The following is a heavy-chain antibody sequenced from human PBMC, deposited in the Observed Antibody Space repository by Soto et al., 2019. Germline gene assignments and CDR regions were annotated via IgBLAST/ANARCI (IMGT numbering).Heavy chain of an antibody. CDR3: ARESRPHFWSGYPYYYGMDV. D-gene: IGHD3-3*02. V-gene: IGHV3-23*01. CDR2: ISGSGGST. J-gene: IGHJ6*02. Sequence: GGSLRLSCAASGFTFSSYAMSWVRQAPGKGLEWVSAISGSGGSTYYADSVKGRFTISRDNSKNTLYLQMNSLRAEDTAVYYCARESRPHFWSGYPYYYGMDVWGQGTLVTVSS. CDR1: GFTFSSYA.